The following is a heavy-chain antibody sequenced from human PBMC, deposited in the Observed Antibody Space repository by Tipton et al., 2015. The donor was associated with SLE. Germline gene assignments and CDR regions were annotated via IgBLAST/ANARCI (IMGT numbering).Heavy chain of an antibody. CDR1: GGSIRSSNYY. CDR3: ARDEYRYDATGYHLLGHFDF. D-gene: IGHD3-22*01. Sequence: TLSLTCTVSGGSIRSSNYYWSWIRQPAGKGLEWIGRIYSSGDTIYNPSLKSRVTISVDTSKNQFSLKLSSVTAADTAVYYCARDEYRYDATGYHLLGHFDFWGQGTLVTVSS. J-gene: IGHJ4*02. V-gene: IGHV4-61*02. CDR2: IYSSGDT.